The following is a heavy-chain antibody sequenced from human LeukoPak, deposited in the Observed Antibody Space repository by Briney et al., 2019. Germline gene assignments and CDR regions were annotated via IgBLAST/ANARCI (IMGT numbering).Heavy chain of an antibody. CDR2: IIPIFGTA. D-gene: IGHD7-27*01. Sequence: GASVKVSCKASGGTFISYAISWVRQAPGQGLEWMGGIIPIFGTANYAQKFQGRVTITADESTSTAYMEQSSLRSEDTAVYYCARGPQLGIRDSYYYHYYGMDVWGQGTTVTVSS. CDR1: GGTFISYA. V-gene: IGHV1-69*13. CDR3: ARGPQLGIRDSYYYHYYGMDV. J-gene: IGHJ6*02.